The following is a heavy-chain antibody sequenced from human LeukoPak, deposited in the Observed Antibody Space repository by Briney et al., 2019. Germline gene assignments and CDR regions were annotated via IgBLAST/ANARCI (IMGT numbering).Heavy chain of an antibody. V-gene: IGHV3-66*01. D-gene: IGHD2-15*01. CDR2: LFSGGTT. CDR1: GFTVSDNY. J-gene: IGHJ4*02. CDR3: ARKSPRDCSGGSCYSGY. Sequence: GGSLRLSCAASGFTVSDNYMSWVRQAPGEGLEWVSVLFSGGTTHYADSVKGRFIISRDNSKNTLFLHMNSLRAEDTAVYYCARKSPRDCSGGSCYSGYWGQGTLVTVSS.